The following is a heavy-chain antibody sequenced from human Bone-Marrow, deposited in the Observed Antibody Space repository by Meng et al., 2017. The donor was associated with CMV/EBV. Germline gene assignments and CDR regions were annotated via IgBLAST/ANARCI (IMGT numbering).Heavy chain of an antibody. CDR3: ARYCSSTSCYLYYYYGMDV. Sequence: ASVKVSCKASGGTFSSYGISWVRQAPGQGLEWMGWISACNGNTNYAQKLQGRVTMTTDTSTSTAYMELRSLRSDDTAVYYCARYCSSTSCYLYYYYGMDVWGQGTTVTVSS. CDR1: GGTFSSYG. D-gene: IGHD2-2*01. V-gene: IGHV1-18*01. CDR2: ISACNGNT. J-gene: IGHJ6*02.